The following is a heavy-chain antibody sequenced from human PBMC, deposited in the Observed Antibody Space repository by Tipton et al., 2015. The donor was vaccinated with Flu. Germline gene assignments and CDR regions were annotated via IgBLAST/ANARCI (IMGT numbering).Heavy chain of an antibody. D-gene: IGHD6-13*01. CDR1: GGSFSGYY. Sequence: TLSLTCAVYGGSFSGYYWSWIRQPPGKGLEWIGEINHSGSTNYNPSLKSRVTISVDTSKNQFSLKLSSVTAADTAVYYCARGLSSNWSKYFDLWGRGTLVTVSS. CDR2: INHSGST. CDR3: ARGLSSNWSKYFDL. V-gene: IGHV4-34*01. J-gene: IGHJ2*01.